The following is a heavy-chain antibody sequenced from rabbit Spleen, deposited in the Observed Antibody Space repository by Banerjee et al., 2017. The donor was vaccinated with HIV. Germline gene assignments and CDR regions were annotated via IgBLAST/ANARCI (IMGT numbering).Heavy chain of an antibody. D-gene: IGHD4-2*01. CDR3: ARRNAAGWNFNL. CDR1: GFSFSSSYY. V-gene: IGHV1S40*01. CDR2: IHTGDGSA. Sequence: QSLEESGGGLVKPGASLTLTCTASGFSFSSSYYMCWVRQAPGKGLEWIACIHTGDGSAAYASWAKGRFTISKTSSTTVTLQMTSLTAADTATYFCARRNAAGWNFNLWGQGTLVTVS. J-gene: IGHJ4*01.